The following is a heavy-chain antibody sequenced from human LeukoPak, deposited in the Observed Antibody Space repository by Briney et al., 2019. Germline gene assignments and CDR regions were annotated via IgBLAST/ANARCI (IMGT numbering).Heavy chain of an antibody. CDR1: GGTFSSYA. Sequence: SVKVSCKASGGTFSSYAISWVRQAPGQGLEWMGRIIPILGIANYAQKFQGRVTITADKSTSTAYMELSSLSSEDTAVYYCARDAAYYGSGSYVDIDYWGQGTLVTVSS. V-gene: IGHV1-69*04. CDR3: ARDAAYYGSGSYVDIDY. CDR2: IIPILGIA. J-gene: IGHJ4*02. D-gene: IGHD3-10*01.